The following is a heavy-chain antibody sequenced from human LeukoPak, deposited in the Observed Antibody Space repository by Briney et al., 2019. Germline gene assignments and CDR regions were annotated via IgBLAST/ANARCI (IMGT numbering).Heavy chain of an antibody. CDR1: GYTFTSYY. J-gene: IGHJ4*02. CDR3: ARDHGDSSGYYLFDY. D-gene: IGHD3-22*01. CDR2: INPSGGST. V-gene: IGHV1-46*01. Sequence: EASVKVSCKASGYTFTSYYMHWVRQAPGQGLEWMGIINPSGGSTSYAQKFQGRVTMTRDMSTSTVYMELSSLRSEDTAVYYCARDHGDSSGYYLFDYWGQGTLVTVSS.